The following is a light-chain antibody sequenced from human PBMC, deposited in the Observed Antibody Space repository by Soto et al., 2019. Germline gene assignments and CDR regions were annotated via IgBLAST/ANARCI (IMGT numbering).Light chain of an antibody. CDR2: DVT. CDR1: SSDVGGFNY. V-gene: IGLV2-14*03. CDR3: NSYTGSSTYV. J-gene: IGLJ1*01. Sequence: QSALTQPASVSGSPGQSITISCTGTSSDVGGFNYVSWYQQHPGKAPKLMIYDVTKRPSGVSYRFSGSKSGNTASLTISGRQAEDEADYYCNSYTGSSTYVFGTGTKLTVL.